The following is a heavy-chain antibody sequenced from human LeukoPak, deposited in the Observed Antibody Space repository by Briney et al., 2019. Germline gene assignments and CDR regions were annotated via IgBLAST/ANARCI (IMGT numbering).Heavy chain of an antibody. CDR2: IPNDGSDT. J-gene: IGHJ4*02. D-gene: IGHD1-20*01. Sequence: GGSLRLSCVASGFTLSNYWMHWLRQVPGKGLMWVARIPNDGSDTGYADSVKGRFTISRDDAKDTLFLQMNSLRAEDTAVYYCARDNWPKVLYYFDYWGQGTLVTVSS. CDR3: ARDNWPKVLYYFDY. CDR1: GFTLSNYW. V-gene: IGHV3-74*01.